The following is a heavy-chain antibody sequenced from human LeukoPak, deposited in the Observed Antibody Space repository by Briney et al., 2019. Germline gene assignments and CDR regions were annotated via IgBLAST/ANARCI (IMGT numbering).Heavy chain of an antibody. J-gene: IGHJ4*02. D-gene: IGHD7-27*01. CDR1: GFTFSSYS. Sequence: PGGSLRLSCAASGFTFSSYSMNWVRQAPGKGLEWVSSISSSTSYIYYADSVKGRFTISRDNAKNSLYLQMNSLRADDTAVYFCARGANWAFEYWGQGTLVTVSS. V-gene: IGHV3-21*01. CDR2: ISSSTSYI. CDR3: ARGANWAFEY.